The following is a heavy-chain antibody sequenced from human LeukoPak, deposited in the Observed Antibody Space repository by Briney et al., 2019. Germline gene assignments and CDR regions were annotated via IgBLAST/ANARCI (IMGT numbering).Heavy chain of an antibody. CDR1: GLSINGYY. CDR2: IHDSGGT. V-gene: IGHV4-34*01. CDR3: ASTSNSALGLPYFDH. D-gene: IGHD5-18*01. Sequence: SETLSLTCAVHGLSINGYYMTWVSQPPGKGLEWVGEIHDSGGTDYNPSLRSRVPISVDKSKNQFSLHMSSVPAADAAVYYCASTSNSALGLPYFDHWGEGALVTVSS. J-gene: IGHJ4*02.